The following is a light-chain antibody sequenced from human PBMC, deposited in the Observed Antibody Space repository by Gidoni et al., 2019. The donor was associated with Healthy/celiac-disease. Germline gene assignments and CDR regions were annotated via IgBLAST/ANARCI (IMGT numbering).Light chain of an antibody. CDR1: QGISSY. Sequence: AIRMTHSPSSFCASTGDRVTITCRASQGISSYLAWYQQKPGKAPKLLIYAASTLQSGVPSRFSGSGSGTDFTLTISCLQSEDFATYYCQQYYSYPLTFGGGTKVEIK. CDR2: AAS. J-gene: IGKJ4*01. CDR3: QQYYSYPLT. V-gene: IGKV1-8*01.